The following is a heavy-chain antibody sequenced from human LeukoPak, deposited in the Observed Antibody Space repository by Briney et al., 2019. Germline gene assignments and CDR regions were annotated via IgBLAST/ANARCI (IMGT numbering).Heavy chain of an antibody. J-gene: IGHJ5*02. Sequence: PSETLSLTCSVSGDSISRGGHYWSWIRQHPVMGLEWIGHIHSSGVTYYNPSLKSRTTISVDTSKNQFSLRISSVTAADVALYYCARLSVAAVGRLNYFDPWGQGTLVTVSS. V-gene: IGHV4-31*03. CDR3: ARLSVAAVGRLNYFDP. CDR1: GDSISRGGHY. D-gene: IGHD6-13*01. CDR2: IHSSGVT.